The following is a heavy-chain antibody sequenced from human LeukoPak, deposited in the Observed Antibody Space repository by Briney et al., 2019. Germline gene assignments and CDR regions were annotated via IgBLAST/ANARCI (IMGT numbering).Heavy chain of an antibody. CDR1: GGSFSGYY. J-gene: IGHJ4*02. Sequence: SETLSLTCAVYGGSFSGYYWSWIRQPPGKGLEWIGEINHSGSTNYNPSLKSRVTISVDTSKNQFSLKLSSVTAADTAVYYCAREKTDFWSGLYFDYWGQGTLVTVSS. CDR3: AREKTDFWSGLYFDY. V-gene: IGHV4-34*01. D-gene: IGHD3-3*01. CDR2: INHSGST.